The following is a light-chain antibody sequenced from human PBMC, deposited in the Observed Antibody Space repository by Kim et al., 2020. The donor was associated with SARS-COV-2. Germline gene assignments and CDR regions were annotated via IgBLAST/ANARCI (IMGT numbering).Light chain of an antibody. CDR1: SSDVGGYNY. CDR2: DVS. V-gene: IGLV2-14*04. J-gene: IGLJ3*02. Sequence: SITISCSGTSSDVGGYNYVSWYQQHPGKAPKLMIYDVSKRPSGVSHRFSGAKSGNTASLTISGLQAEDEADYYCSSYTSSSTWVFGGGTKLTVL. CDR3: SSYTSSSTWV.